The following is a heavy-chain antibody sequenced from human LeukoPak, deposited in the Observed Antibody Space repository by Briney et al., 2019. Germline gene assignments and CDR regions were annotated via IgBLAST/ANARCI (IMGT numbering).Heavy chain of an antibody. J-gene: IGHJ4*02. CDR2: INQDESKK. CDR1: GFTFSSYA. CDR3: ARDHAYRTDY. Sequence: GGSLRLSCAAAGFTFSSYAMSWVRQAPGKGLEWVANINQDESKKYYVDSVKGRFTISRDNAKNSLYLQMSSLRAEDTAVYYCARDHAYRTDYWGQGTLVTVSS. V-gene: IGHV3-7*01. D-gene: IGHD2-2*01.